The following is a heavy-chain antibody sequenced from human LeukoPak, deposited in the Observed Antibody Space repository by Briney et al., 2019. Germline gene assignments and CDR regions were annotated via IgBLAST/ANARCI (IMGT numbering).Heavy chain of an antibody. V-gene: IGHV3-23*01. CDR1: GLTFSNRA. D-gene: IGHD4-17*01. Sequence: GGSLRLACVVSGLTFSNRAMTWVRQAPGKGLEWVSSISISGNKILYADSVKGRFTISRDNSKNTLFLQMNSLQTEDTGVYFCANELRPNDYWGQGTLVTVS. CDR2: ISISGNKI. CDR3: ANELRPNDY. J-gene: IGHJ4*02.